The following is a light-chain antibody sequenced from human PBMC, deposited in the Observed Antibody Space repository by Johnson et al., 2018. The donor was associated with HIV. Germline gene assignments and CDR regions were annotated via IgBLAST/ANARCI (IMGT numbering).Light chain of an antibody. Sequence: HSVLTQPPSVSAAPGQKVTFSCSGSSSNIGENFVSWYQHLPGTAPKLLIYDNNTRPSGTPDRFSGSKSGTSAPLGITGLQTGDEADYYCGTWDSSLSALYVFGTGTKVTVL. CDR1: SSNIGENF. CDR2: DNN. J-gene: IGLJ1*01. CDR3: GTWDSSLSALYV. V-gene: IGLV1-51*01.